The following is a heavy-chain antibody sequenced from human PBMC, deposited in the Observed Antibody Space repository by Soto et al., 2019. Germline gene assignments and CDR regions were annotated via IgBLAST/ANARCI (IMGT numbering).Heavy chain of an antibody. CDR2: IIPIFGTA. J-gene: IGHJ4*02. CDR3: ARPYSSSWPQGPNVDY. D-gene: IGHD6-13*01. Sequence: QVQLVQSGAEVKKPGSSVKVSCKASGGTFSSYAISWVRQAPGQGLEWMGGIIPIFGTANYAQKFQGRVKITGDEATSTAYMELSSLSTEDTAVYYCARPYSSSWPQGPNVDYWGQGTLVTVSS. CDR1: GGTFSSYA. V-gene: IGHV1-69*01.